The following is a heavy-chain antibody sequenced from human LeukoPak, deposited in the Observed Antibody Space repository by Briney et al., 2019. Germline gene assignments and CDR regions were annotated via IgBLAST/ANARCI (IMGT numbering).Heavy chain of an antibody. D-gene: IGHD6-13*01. J-gene: IGHJ4*02. V-gene: IGHV3-30*02. CDR1: GFTFSSYG. Sequence: GGSLRLSCGASGFTFSSYGMRWVRQAPGKGLEWVAFIRYDGSNKYYADSVKGRFTISRDNSKNTLYLQMNSLRAEDTAVYYCAKDSSPMGIAPAGTLVPIYWGQGTMVTVSS. CDR3: AKDSSPMGIAPAGTLVPIY. CDR2: IRYDGSNK.